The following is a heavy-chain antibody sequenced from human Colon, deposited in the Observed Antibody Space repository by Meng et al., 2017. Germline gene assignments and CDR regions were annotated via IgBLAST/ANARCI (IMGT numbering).Heavy chain of an antibody. V-gene: IGHV4-31*03. CDR1: GGSIKSGGYH. Sequence: QVHLHEAGPGLVRPSDDLSLVCTVSGGSIKSGGYHCSWVRQHPGKGLEYIGFMSDSGTTDYNPSLRSRVSISEIGSSKNQFSLTLRSVTAADTATYFCARDTLYGTDYWGQGVLVTVSS. CDR2: MSDSGTT. CDR3: ARDTLYGTDY. J-gene: IGHJ4*02. D-gene: IGHD4-17*01.